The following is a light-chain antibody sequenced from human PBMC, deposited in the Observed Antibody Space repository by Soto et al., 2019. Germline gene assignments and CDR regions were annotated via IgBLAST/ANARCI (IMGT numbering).Light chain of an antibody. J-gene: IGKJ5*01. CDR1: QSVSSN. Sequence: EILMTQSPATLSVSPGESATLSCRASQSVSSNLAWYQQKPGQAPRLLIYGASTRATGIPDRFSASGSGTEFTLTISRLEPEDFAVYYCQQYGSSPITFGQGTRLEIK. CDR3: QQYGSSPIT. V-gene: IGKV3-15*01. CDR2: GAS.